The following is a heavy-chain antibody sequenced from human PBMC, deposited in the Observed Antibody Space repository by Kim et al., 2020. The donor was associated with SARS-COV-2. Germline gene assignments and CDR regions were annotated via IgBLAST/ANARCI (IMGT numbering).Heavy chain of an antibody. CDR1: GGSISGYY. CDR2: IYDNGNT. J-gene: IGHJ4*02. D-gene: IGHD1-26*01. V-gene: IGHV4-59*01. CDR3: ARDLSGSYGIDY. Sequence: SETLSLTCSVSGGSISGYYWGWIRQPPGKGLEWIGYIYDNGNTNYNPSLKSRVTISVDTSKNQFSLKLSSVTAADTAVYYCARDLSGSYGIDYWGQGTLV.